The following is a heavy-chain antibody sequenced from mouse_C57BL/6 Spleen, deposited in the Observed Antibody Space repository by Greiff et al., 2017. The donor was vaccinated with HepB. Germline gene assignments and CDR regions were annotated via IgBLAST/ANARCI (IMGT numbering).Heavy chain of an antibody. D-gene: IGHD1-1*01. CDR3: ASSSSAWFAY. Sequence: ESGPGLVKPSQSLSLTCSVTGYSITSGYYWNWIRQFPGNKLEWMGYISYDGSNNYNPSLKNRISITRDTSKNQFFLKLNSVTTEDTATYYCASSSSAWFAYWGQGTLVTVSA. V-gene: IGHV3-6*01. J-gene: IGHJ3*01. CDR1: GYSITSGYY. CDR2: ISYDGSN.